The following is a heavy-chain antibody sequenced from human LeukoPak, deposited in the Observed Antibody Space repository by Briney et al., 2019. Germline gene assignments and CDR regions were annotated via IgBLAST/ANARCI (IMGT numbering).Heavy chain of an antibody. J-gene: IGHJ4*02. Sequence: ASVKVSCTASGYTFITYGISWVRQAPGQGLEWMGWISAYNGNTNYAQKFQGRVTMTTDTSTSTAYMELRSLRSDDTAVYYCARESRARGREFDYWGQGTLVTVSS. D-gene: IGHD3-16*01. V-gene: IGHV1-18*01. CDR2: ISAYNGNT. CDR3: ARESRARGREFDY. CDR1: GYTFITYG.